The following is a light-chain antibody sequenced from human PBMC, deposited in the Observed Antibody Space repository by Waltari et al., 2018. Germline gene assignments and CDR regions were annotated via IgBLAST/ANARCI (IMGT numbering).Light chain of an antibody. CDR2: GAS. Sequence: EIVMTQSPDTLSVSPGETATLSFRASQSINSNVAWYQQRPGQAPRLLIYGASTRATGIPARFSGSGSGTEFTLTISSLQSEDFAVYYCQQFNNWAPWTFGQGTKVEIK. J-gene: IGKJ1*01. CDR3: QQFNNWAPWT. V-gene: IGKV3-15*01. CDR1: QSINSN.